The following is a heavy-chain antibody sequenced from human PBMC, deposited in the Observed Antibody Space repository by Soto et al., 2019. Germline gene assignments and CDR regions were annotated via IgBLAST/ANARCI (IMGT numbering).Heavy chain of an antibody. CDR1: AASVSSNRAA. Sequence: SQTLSLTCAISAASVSSNRAAWNWIRQSPSRGLEWLGRTYYRSKWYNDYAVSVESRITINPDTSKNQFSLQLNSVTPEDTAVYYCARAWGVSSGWYGSFSYWGQGTLVTVSS. V-gene: IGHV6-1*01. CDR3: ARAWGVSSGWYGSFSY. CDR2: TYYRSKWYN. D-gene: IGHD6-19*01. J-gene: IGHJ4*02.